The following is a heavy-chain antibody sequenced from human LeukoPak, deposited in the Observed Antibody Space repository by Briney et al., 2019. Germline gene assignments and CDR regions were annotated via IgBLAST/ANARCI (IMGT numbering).Heavy chain of an antibody. J-gene: IGHJ6*03. D-gene: IGHD4-11*01. CDR1: GGSISSYY. CDR3: ARTKASNSYYYYYMDV. CDR2: IYTSGST. Sequence: KPSETLSLTCTVSGGSISSYYWSWIRQPAGKGLEWIGRIYTSGSTNYNPSLKSRVTISVDTSKSQFSLKLSSVTAADTAVYYCARTKASNSYYYYYMDVWGKGTTVTVSS. V-gene: IGHV4-4*07.